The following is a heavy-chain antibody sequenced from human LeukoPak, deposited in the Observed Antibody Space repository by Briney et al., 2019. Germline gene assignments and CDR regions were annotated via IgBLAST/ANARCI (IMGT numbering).Heavy chain of an antibody. Sequence: KPGGSLRLSCAASGFTFSSYSMNWVRQAPGKGLEWVSSISSSSSYIYYADSVKGRFTISRDNAKNSLYLQMNSLRAEDTAVYYCARCPQQWLVREYYFDYWGQGTLVTVSS. D-gene: IGHD6-19*01. J-gene: IGHJ4*02. CDR1: GFTFSSYS. CDR2: ISSSSSYI. V-gene: IGHV3-21*01. CDR3: ARCPQQWLVREYYFDY.